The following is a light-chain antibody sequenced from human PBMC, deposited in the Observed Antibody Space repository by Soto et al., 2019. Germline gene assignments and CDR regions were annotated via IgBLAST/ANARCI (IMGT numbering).Light chain of an antibody. CDR2: KAS. CDR3: QQYNTYWYT. Sequence: DIQMTQSPSTLSASVGDRVTITCRASQSIGSWLAWYQQKPGKAPKLLIYKASSLESGVPSRFSGIGSGTEFTLTISSLQPDDFATYYCQQYNTYWYTFGQGTKLEIK. J-gene: IGKJ2*01. CDR1: QSIGSW. V-gene: IGKV1-5*03.